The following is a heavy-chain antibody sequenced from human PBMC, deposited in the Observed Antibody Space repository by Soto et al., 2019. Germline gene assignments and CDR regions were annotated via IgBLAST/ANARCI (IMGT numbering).Heavy chain of an antibody. CDR3: ARDAAVGLFDY. CDR2: ISAHNGNT. Sequence: GASAKVSCKYRGYTFTSYGISLFRQDPGQGLEWMGWISAHNGNTNHAQKLQGRVTMTTDTSTSTAYMELRSLRSDDTAVYYCARDAAVGLFDYWGQGTLVTVSS. V-gene: IGHV1-18*01. D-gene: IGHD1-26*01. CDR1: GYTFTSYG. J-gene: IGHJ4*02.